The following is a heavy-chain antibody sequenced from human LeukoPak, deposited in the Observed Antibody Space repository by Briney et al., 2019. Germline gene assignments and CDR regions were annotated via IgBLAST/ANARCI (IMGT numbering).Heavy chain of an antibody. J-gene: IGHJ3*02. D-gene: IGHD3-3*01. V-gene: IGHV3-7*01. Sequence: GGSLRLSCAASGFTFSSYWMSWVRQAPGKGLEWVANIKQDGSEKYYVDSVKGRFTISRDNAKNSLYLQVNSLRAEDTAVYYCARGSRFGVVGRDAFDIWGQGTVVTVSS. CDR3: ARGSRFGVVGRDAFDI. CDR2: IKQDGSEK. CDR1: GFTFSSYW.